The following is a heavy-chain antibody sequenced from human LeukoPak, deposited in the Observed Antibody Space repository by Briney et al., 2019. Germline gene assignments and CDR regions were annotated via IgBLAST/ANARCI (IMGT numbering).Heavy chain of an antibody. CDR3: ARDTTSGRYGGFDY. Sequence: GGSLRLSCAASGFTFSSYTMNWVRQAPGKGLEWVSSISSSANYIYYADSVKGRFTISRDNAKNPVYLQMSSLRAEDTAVYYCARDTTSGRYGGFDYWGQGTLVTVSS. CDR2: ISSSANYI. CDR1: GFTFSSYT. D-gene: IGHD6-19*01. J-gene: IGHJ4*02. V-gene: IGHV3-21*06.